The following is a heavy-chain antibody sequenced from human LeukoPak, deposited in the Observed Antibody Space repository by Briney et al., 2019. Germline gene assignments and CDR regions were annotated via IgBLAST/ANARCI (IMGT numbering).Heavy chain of an antibody. V-gene: IGHV3-49*03. D-gene: IGHD3-9*01. J-gene: IGHJ4*02. CDR3: SREVRYFDWFQADY. CDR1: GFTFGDYS. CDR2: IRNKVYGGTA. Sequence: GGSQRLSCSASGFTFGDYSMSWFRQAPGKGLEWVGFIRNKVYGGTAEYAASVKGRFTISRDDSESIAYLQMDSLKTEDTAVYYCSREVRYFDWFQADYWGQGTLVTVPS.